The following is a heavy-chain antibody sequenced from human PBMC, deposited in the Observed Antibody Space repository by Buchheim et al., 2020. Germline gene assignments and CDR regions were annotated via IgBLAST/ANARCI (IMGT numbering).Heavy chain of an antibody. CDR1: GYSFTSYW. J-gene: IGHJ4*02. D-gene: IGHD3-10*01. CDR2: LYPGDSDT. V-gene: IGHV5-51*01. Sequence: EVQLVQSGPVVKKPGESLRLSCEGSGYSFTSYWIGWVRQMPGKGLEWIGILYPGDSDTRYNPSFQGQVNISADNSFNTAYLQWGSLKASDTAIYYCARRGVLTGSYTDFDIWGQGTL. CDR3: ARRGVLTGSYTDFDI.